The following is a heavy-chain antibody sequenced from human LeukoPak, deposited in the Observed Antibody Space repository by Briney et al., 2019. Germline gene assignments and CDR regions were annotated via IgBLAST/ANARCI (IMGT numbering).Heavy chain of an antibody. D-gene: IGHD1-26*01. Sequence: GGSLRLSCAASGFTFNTYWMNWVRQAPGKGLEWVANIKQDGSEKYYVDSVKGRFTISRDNAKNSLYLQMNSLRAEDTAVYYCARVSEHLDYWGQGTLVTVSS. J-gene: IGHJ4*02. CDR3: ARVSEHLDY. CDR2: IKQDGSEK. CDR1: GFTFNTYW. V-gene: IGHV3-7*01.